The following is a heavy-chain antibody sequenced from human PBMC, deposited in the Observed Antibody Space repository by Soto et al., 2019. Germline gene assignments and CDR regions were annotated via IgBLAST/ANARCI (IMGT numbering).Heavy chain of an antibody. CDR2: ISGSGGST. J-gene: IGHJ4*02. D-gene: IGHD5-12*01. V-gene: IGHV3-23*01. CDR3: AKTERPLRGYSGYACFDY. Sequence: PGGSLRLSCAASGFTFSSYAMSWVRQAPGKGLEWVSAISGSGGSTYYADSVKGRFTISRDNSKNTLYLQMNSLRAEDTAVYYCAKTERPLRGYSGYACFDYWGQGTLVTVSS. CDR1: GFTFSSYA.